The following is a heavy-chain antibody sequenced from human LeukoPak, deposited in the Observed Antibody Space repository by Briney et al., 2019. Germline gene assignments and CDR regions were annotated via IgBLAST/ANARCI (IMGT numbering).Heavy chain of an antibody. Sequence: SETLSLTCTVSGDSVSIYYWSWLRQPPGKGLEWIGYIYYRGNTNYNPSLKSRVTMAVDTSKNQFSLTVSSVTAADTAVYYCARAGNNWSFDYWGQGTLVTVSS. CDR3: ARAGNNWSFDY. CDR2: IYYRGNT. V-gene: IGHV4-59*02. D-gene: IGHD1-1*01. CDR1: GDSVSIYY. J-gene: IGHJ4*02.